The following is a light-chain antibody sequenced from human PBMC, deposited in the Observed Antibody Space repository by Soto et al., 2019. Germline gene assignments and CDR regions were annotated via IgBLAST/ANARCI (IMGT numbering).Light chain of an antibody. V-gene: IGKV1-5*03. CDR2: TAS. CDR1: QSISKW. CDR3: QHYSDSFIT. J-gene: IGKJ5*01. Sequence: DILMTQSPSTLSASIGDRVTITCRASQSISKWLAWYQQKPGKAPRLMIYTASSLESGVPSRFSGRGSGTEFILIISRLQPDDFASYYCQHYSDSFITFGQGTRVEIK.